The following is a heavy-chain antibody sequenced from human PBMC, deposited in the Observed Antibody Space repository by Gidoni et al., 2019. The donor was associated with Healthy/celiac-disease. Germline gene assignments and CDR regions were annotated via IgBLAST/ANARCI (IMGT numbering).Heavy chain of an antibody. Sequence: QVQLQQWGAGLLKPSETLSLTCAVYGGSFSGYYWSWIRQPPGKGLEWIREINHSGSTNYNPSLKSRVTISVDTSKNQFSLKLSSVTAADTAVYYCARVQGIVVTYYFDYWGQGTLVTVSS. J-gene: IGHJ4*02. CDR1: GGSFSGYY. V-gene: IGHV4-34*01. CDR2: INHSGST. D-gene: IGHD5-12*01. CDR3: ARVQGIVVTYYFDY.